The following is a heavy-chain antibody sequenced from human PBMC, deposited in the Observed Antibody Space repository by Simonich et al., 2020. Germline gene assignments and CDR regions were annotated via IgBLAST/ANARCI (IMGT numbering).Heavy chain of an antibody. CDR1: GYTLTELS. CDR2: FEPEDGET. J-gene: IGHJ4*02. V-gene: IGHV1-24*01. Sequence: VHGGAEVKKPGASVKVSCKVSGYTLTELSMHWVRQAPGKGLEWMGGFEPEDGETIYAQKFQGRVTMTEDTSTDTAYMELSSLRSEDTAVYYCATGNLPTTQGGVFDYWGQGTLVTASS. CDR3: ATGNLPTTQGGVFDY. D-gene: IGHD5-12*01.